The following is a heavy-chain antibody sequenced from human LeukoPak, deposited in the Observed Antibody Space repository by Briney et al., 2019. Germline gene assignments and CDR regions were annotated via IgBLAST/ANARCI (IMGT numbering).Heavy chain of an antibody. J-gene: IGHJ4*02. Sequence: GGSLRLSCAVSGFTFTSYWMNWVRQAPGKGLEWVSSISSSSSYIYYADSVKGRFTISRDNAKNSLYLQMNSLRAEDTAVYYCARVDDYSNSLDYWGQGTLVTVSS. V-gene: IGHV3-21*01. CDR3: ARVDDYSNSLDY. D-gene: IGHD4-11*01. CDR1: GFTFTSYW. CDR2: ISSSSSYI.